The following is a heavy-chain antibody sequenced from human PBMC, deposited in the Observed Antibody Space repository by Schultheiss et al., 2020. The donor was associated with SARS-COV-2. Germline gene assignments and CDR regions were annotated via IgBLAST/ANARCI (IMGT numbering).Heavy chain of an antibody. CDR3: ARTGGSPPYYYYYGMDV. V-gene: IGHV3-23*01. D-gene: IGHD5-12*01. CDR1: GFSISDHH. J-gene: IGHJ6*02. CDR2: ISARGDGT. Sequence: GGSLRLSCAASGFSISDHHMDWVRQTPGKGLEWVSTISARGDGTYYADSVKGRFTISRDNSKNTLYLQMNSLRAEDTAVYYCARTGGSPPYYYYYGMDVWGQGTTVTVSS.